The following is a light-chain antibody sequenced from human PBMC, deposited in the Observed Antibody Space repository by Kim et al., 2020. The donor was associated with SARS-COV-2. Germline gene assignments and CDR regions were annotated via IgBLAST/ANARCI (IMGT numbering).Light chain of an antibody. Sequence: AAVGDRVTITCRASQSISSYLNWYQQKPGKAPNLLSYAASSLQSGVPSRFSGSGSGTDFTLTISSLQPEDFGTYYCQQSYSTPYTFGRGTKVDIK. CDR3: QQSYSTPYT. CDR1: QSISSY. V-gene: IGKV1-39*01. CDR2: AAS. J-gene: IGKJ2*01.